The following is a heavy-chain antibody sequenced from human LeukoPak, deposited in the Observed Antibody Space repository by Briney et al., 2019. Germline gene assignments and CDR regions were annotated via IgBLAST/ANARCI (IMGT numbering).Heavy chain of an antibody. CDR3: MAAAGYNYGQC. CDR1: XXSXSNNY. D-gene: IGHD5-18*01. V-gene: IGHV3-53*01. J-gene: IGHJ4*02. CDR2: LYIGGNT. Sequence: LRLSXXASXXSXSNNYMNWVRQAXGXGMEWVSALYIGGNTYYLDSVRGRFTISRDNSKNTLYLQMNSLRAEDTAIYYCMAAAGYNYGQCWGQGTLVTVSS.